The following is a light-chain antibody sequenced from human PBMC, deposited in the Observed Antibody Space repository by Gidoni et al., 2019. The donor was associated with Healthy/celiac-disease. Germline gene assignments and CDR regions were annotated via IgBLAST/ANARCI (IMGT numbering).Light chain of an antibody. CDR3: CSYAGSSTEV. Sequence: QSALTQPASVSGSPGQSITISCTGTSSDVGSYNLVSWYQQHPGKATKLMIYEVSKRPSGVSNRFSGSKSGNTASLTISGLQAEDEADYYCCSYAGSSTEVFGGGTTLTVL. CDR1: SSDVGSYNL. V-gene: IGLV2-23*02. J-gene: IGLJ3*02. CDR2: EVS.